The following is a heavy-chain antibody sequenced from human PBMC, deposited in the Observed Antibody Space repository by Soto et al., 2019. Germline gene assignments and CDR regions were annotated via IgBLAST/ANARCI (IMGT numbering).Heavy chain of an antibody. J-gene: IGHJ6*04. CDR1: GYTFTGYY. Sequence: SVKVSCKASGYTFTGYYMHWVRQAPGQGLEWMGRIIPILGIANYAQKFQGRVTITADKSTSTAYMELSSLRSEDTAVYYCAREPRLGYCSGGSCYSGHDVWGKGTTVTVSS. D-gene: IGHD2-15*01. V-gene: IGHV1-69*04. CDR2: IIPILGIA. CDR3: AREPRLGYCSGGSCYSGHDV.